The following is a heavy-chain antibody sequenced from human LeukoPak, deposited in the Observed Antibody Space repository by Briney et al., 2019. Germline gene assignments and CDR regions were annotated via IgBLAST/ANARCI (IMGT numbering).Heavy chain of an antibody. CDR3: ARDFTTYYYGSGSYSPFDY. CDR2: ISGYNGHT. CDR1: GYTFSRYG. J-gene: IGHJ4*02. D-gene: IGHD3-10*01. Sequence: GTSVKVSCKASGYTFSRYGISWVRQAPGQGLEWMGWISGYNGHTKYAQKVQGRVTMTTDTSTSTAYMELRSLRSDDTAVYYCARDFTTYYYGSGSYSPFDYWGQGTLVTVSS. V-gene: IGHV1-18*01.